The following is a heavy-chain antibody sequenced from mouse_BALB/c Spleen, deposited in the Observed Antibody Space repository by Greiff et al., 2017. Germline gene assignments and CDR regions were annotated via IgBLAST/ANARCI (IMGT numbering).Heavy chain of an antibody. J-gene: IGHJ2*01. D-gene: IGHD2-1*01. CDR1: GYAFSSYW. V-gene: IGHV1-80*01. CDR2: IYPGDGDT. Sequence: QVQLEQSGAELVRPGSSVKISCKASGYAFSSYWMNWVKQRPGQGLEWIGQIYPGDGDTNYNGKFKGKATLTADKSSSTAYMQLSSLTSEDSAVYFCGKNGNYPHFDYWGQGTTLTVSS. CDR3: GKNGNYPHFDY.